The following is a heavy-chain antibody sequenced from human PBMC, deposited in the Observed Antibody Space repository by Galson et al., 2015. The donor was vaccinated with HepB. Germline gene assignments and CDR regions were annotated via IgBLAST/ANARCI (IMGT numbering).Heavy chain of an antibody. J-gene: IGHJ4*02. CDR3: AKDYSSEWLFYGDDY. CDR1: GFTFSSYA. Sequence: SLRLSCAASGFTFSSYAMSWVRQAPGKGLEWVSAITGSGGRTYYADSVKGRFTISRDNSKNTLYLQMNSLRAEDTAVYYCAKDYSSEWLFYGDDYWGQGTLVTVSS. CDR2: ITGSGGRT. V-gene: IGHV3-23*01. D-gene: IGHD3-3*01.